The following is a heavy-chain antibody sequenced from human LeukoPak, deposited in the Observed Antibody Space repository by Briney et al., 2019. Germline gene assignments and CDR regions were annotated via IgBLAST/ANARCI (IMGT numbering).Heavy chain of an antibody. CDR3: ARGPLRSSGWYPDDY. D-gene: IGHD6-19*01. Sequence: ASVKVSCKASGYTFTSYGISWVRQAAGQGLEWMGWISAYNGNTNYAQTLQGRVTMTTDTSTSTAYMELRSLRSDDTAVYYCARGPLRSSGWYPDDYWGQGTLVTVSS. V-gene: IGHV1-18*01. J-gene: IGHJ4*02. CDR2: ISAYNGNT. CDR1: GYTFTSYG.